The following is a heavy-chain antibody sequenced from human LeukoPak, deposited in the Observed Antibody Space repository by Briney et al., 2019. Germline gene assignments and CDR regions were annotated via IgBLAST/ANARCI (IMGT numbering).Heavy chain of an antibody. CDR1: GHTFTGYY. CDR2: INPNSGGT. V-gene: IGHV1-2*02. D-gene: IGHD3-22*01. Sequence: ASVKVSCKASGHTFTGYYMHWVRQAPGQGLEWMGWINPNSGGTNYAQKFQGRVTMTRDTSTSTVYVELSSLRSEDTAVYYCARVQSYYYDSSGCFDYWGQGTLVTVSS. J-gene: IGHJ4*02. CDR3: ARVQSYYYDSSGCFDY.